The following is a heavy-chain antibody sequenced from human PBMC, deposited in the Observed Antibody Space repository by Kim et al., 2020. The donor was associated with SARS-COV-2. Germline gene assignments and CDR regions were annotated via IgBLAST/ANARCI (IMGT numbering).Heavy chain of an antibody. Sequence: SETLSLTCTVSGGSISSSSYYWGWIRQPPGKGLEWIGSIYYSGSTYYNPSLKSRVTISVDTSKNQFSLKLSSVTAADTAVDYCARQLRGGIAVDAGYYF. CDR3: ARQLRGGIAVDAGYYF. CDR1: GGSISSSSYY. CDR2: IYYSGST. J-gene: IGHJ4*01. D-gene: IGHD6-19*01. V-gene: IGHV4-39*01.